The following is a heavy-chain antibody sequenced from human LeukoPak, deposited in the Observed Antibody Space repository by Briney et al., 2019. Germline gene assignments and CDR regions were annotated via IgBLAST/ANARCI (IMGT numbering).Heavy chain of an antibody. CDR3: ASYYYDSSGYYSGFDY. Sequence: ASVKVSCTASGYTFTNYYMHWVRQAPGQGLEWMGIINPSGGSTTYAQKFQGRVTMTGDTSTSTVYMELSSLRSEDTAVYYCASYYYDSSGYYSGFDYWGQGTLVTVSS. J-gene: IGHJ4*02. V-gene: IGHV1-46*01. D-gene: IGHD3-22*01. CDR1: GYTFTNYY. CDR2: INPSGGST.